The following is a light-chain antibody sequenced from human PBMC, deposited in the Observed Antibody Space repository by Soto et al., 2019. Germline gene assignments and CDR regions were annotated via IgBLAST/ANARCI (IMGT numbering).Light chain of an antibody. CDR2: AAF. V-gene: IGKV1-39*01. Sequence: DIQMTQSPSSLSASVGDRVTITCRASQSISSYLNWYQQKPGKAPKLLIYAAFTLQSGVPSRFSGSGSGTDFTLTISSLQPEDFATYYCQQSHSAPFTFGPGTKVDIE. J-gene: IGKJ3*01. CDR3: QQSHSAPFT. CDR1: QSISSY.